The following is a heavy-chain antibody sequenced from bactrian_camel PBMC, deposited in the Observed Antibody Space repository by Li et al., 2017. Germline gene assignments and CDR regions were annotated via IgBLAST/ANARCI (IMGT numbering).Heavy chain of an antibody. J-gene: IGHJ6*01. Sequence: VQLVESGGGLVQPGGSLRLSCVASGFTSRNYAMSWVRQAPGKGLEWVSGIHSGGGSTYYADSVKGRFTISRDNAKNTLYLQFNSLKTEDTAMYYCAKDLACCTPSVFGWWGQGTQVTVS. V-gene: IGHV3S31*01. CDR3: AKDLACCTPSVFGW. CDR1: GFTSRNYA. CDR2: IHSGGGST. D-gene: IGHD3*01.